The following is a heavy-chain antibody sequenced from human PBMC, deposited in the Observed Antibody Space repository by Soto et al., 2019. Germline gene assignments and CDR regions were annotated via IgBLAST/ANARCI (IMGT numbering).Heavy chain of an antibody. D-gene: IGHD3-10*01. CDR1: GVSISSSY. J-gene: IGHJ6*02. CDR2: IYYTGTT. CDR3: ARDRGYQVISGSSYYYGMDV. Sequence: QMQLQESGPGLVKPSETLSLTCTVSGVSISSSYWSWIRQSPGTGLEWIGYIYYTGTTNDNPSLKRRVTISLDTAKNQFSLNVNSLTTADTAVYSCARDRGYQVISGSSYYYGMDVWGQGATVTVSS. V-gene: IGHV4-59*01.